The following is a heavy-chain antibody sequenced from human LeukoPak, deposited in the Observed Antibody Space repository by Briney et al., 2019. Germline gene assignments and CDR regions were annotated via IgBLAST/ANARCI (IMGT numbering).Heavy chain of an antibody. Sequence: PSETLSLTCAVYGGSFSGYCWSWIRQPPGKGLEWIGEINHSGSTNYNPSLKSRVTISVDTSKDQFSLKLSSVTAADTAVYYCARGHQGAYDFWSGYVGVWFDPWGQGTLVTVSS. J-gene: IGHJ5*02. CDR2: INHSGST. V-gene: IGHV4-34*01. CDR3: ARGHQGAYDFWSGYVGVWFDP. D-gene: IGHD3-3*01. CDR1: GGSFSGYC.